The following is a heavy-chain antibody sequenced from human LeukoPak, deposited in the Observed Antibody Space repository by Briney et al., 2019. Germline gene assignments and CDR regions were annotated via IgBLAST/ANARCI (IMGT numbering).Heavy chain of an antibody. J-gene: IGHJ4*02. CDR1: GFTFSSYG. Sequence: GGSLRLSCAASGFTFSSYGMHWVRQAPGKGLEWVAVIWYDGSNKYYADSVKGRFTISRDNSKNTLYLQMNSLRAEDTAVYYCARDRLIAAAGTGVDYWGRGTLVTVSS. CDR3: ARDRLIAAAGTGVDY. CDR2: IWYDGSNK. D-gene: IGHD6-13*01. V-gene: IGHV3-33*01.